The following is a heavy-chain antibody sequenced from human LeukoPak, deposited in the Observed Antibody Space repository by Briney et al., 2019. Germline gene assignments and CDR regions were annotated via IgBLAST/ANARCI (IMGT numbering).Heavy chain of an antibody. V-gene: IGHV4-61*02. CDR3: CIAAAGTRGGDAFDI. CDR1: GGSISSGSYY. CDR2: IYTSGST. Sequence: SQTLSLTCTVSGGSISSGSYYWSWIRQPAGKGLEWIGRIYTSGSTNYNPSLKSRVTISVDTSKNQFSLKLSSVTAADTAVYYCCIAAAGTRGGDAFDIWGQGTMVTVSS. D-gene: IGHD6-13*01. J-gene: IGHJ3*02.